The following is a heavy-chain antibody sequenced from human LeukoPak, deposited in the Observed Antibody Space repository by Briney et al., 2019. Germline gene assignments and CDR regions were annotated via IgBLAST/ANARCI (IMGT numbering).Heavy chain of an antibody. D-gene: IGHD4-17*01. V-gene: IGHV3-43*01. Sequence: GGSLRLSCAASGFTFDDYTMHWVRQAPGKGLEWVSLISWDGGSTYYGDSVKGRFTISRDNSKNSLYLQMNSLRTEDTALYYCAKENGDGDYFIGYWGQGTLVTVSS. CDR2: ISWDGGST. CDR1: GFTFDDYT. CDR3: AKENGDGDYFIGY. J-gene: IGHJ4*02.